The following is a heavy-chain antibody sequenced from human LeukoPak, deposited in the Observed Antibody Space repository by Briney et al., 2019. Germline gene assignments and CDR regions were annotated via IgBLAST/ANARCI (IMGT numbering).Heavy chain of an antibody. CDR2: ISGSGGST. CDR3: AKRNSSSWGGFDY. CDR1: GFTFSSYA. J-gene: IGHJ4*02. D-gene: IGHD6-13*01. Sequence: GGSLRLSCAASGFTFSSYAMSWVRQAPGKGLEWVSAISGSGGSTYYADSVKGRFTISRDNSKDTLYLQMNSLRAEDTAVYYCAKRNSSSWGGFDYWGQGTLVTVSS. V-gene: IGHV3-23*01.